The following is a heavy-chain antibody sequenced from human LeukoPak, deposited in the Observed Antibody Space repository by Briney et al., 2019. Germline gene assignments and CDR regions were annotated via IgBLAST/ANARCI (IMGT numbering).Heavy chain of an antibody. V-gene: IGHV3-23*01. CDR1: GFTFSSYA. CDR3: AKVGCSTVACTPDRRDLDH. CDR2: ISGSDGRT. D-gene: IGHD2-2*01. J-gene: IGHJ4*02. Sequence: PGGSLRLSCAASGFTFSSYAMSWVRQASGKGLEWVSSISGSDGRTDYADSVRGRFTISRDNSKNTVYLQMNSLSAEDTAVYSCAKVGCSTVACTPDRRDLDHWGQGTLVTVSS.